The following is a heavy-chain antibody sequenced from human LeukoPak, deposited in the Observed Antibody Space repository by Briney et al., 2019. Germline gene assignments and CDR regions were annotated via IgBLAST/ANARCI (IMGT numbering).Heavy chain of an antibody. CDR3: AELGITMIGGV. CDR2: ISSSGSTI. CDR1: GFTFSSYE. J-gene: IGHJ6*04. Sequence: PGGSPRLSCAASGFTFSSYEMNWDRQAPGKGLEWVSYISSSGSTIYYADSVKGRFTISRDNAKNSLYLQMNSLRAEDTAVYYCAELGITMIGGVWGKGTTVTISS. V-gene: IGHV3-48*03. D-gene: IGHD3-10*02.